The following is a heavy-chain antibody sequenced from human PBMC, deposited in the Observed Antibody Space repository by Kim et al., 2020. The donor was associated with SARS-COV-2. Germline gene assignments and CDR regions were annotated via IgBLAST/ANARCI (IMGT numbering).Heavy chain of an antibody. CDR2: TRNKANSYTT. V-gene: IGHV3-72*01. D-gene: IGHD6-19*01. Sequence: GGSLRLSCAASGFTLSDHYMDWVRQAPGKGLEWVGRTRNKANSYTTEYAASVKGRFTISRDDSKNSVYLQMNSLKTEDTAVYYCTRVPRGAVAGLEYWGQGTLVTVSS. CDR1: GFTLSDHY. J-gene: IGHJ4*02. CDR3: TRVPRGAVAGLEY.